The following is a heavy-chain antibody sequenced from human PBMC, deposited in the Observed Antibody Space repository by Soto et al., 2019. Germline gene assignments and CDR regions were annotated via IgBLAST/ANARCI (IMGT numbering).Heavy chain of an antibody. CDR3: AKDKGSVVEMATVPDY. Sequence: HPGGSLRLSCAASGFTFSSYGMHWVRQAPGKGLEWVAVISYDGSNKYYADSVKGRFTISRDNSKNTLYLQMNSLRAEDTAVYYCAKDKGSVVEMATVPDYWGQGTLVTVSS. D-gene: IGHD4-4*01. CDR1: GFTFSSYG. CDR2: ISYDGSNK. V-gene: IGHV3-30*18. J-gene: IGHJ4*02.